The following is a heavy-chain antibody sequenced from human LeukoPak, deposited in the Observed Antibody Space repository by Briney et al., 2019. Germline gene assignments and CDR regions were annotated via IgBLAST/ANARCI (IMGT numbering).Heavy chain of an antibody. CDR2: PYPRGSAP. D-gene: IGHD2-21*02. CDR1: RSPLPTYS. Sequence: GESLKISCKRPRSPLPTYSTAWLPPPPRTTPAPIALPYPRGSAPRYSPSFQGQVTISADKSISTAYLQWSSLKASDTAMYYCARHISPGFCGGDCHSLGYYFDYWGQGTLLTLSS. J-gene: IGHJ4*02. V-gene: IGHV5-51*01. CDR3: ARHISPGFCGGDCHSLGYYFDY.